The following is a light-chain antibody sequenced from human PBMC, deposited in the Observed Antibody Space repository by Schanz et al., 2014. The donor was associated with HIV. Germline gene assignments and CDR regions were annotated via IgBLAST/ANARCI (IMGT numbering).Light chain of an antibody. J-gene: IGLJ3*02. V-gene: IGLV1-44*01. Sequence: QSVLTQPPSASGTPGQRVTISCSVSRSNIGSNAVNWFQQPPGTAPKLLIYNSYHRPSGIPDRFSGSRSDTSATLGITGLQTGDEADYYCGTWDSSLTVGVFGGGTKLTVL. CDR1: RSNIGSNA. CDR3: GTWDSSLTVGV. CDR2: NSY.